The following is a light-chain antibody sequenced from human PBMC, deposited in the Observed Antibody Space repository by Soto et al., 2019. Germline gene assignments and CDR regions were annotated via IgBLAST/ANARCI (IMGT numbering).Light chain of an antibody. V-gene: IGKV3-15*01. CDR3: QQYNDWPRT. CDR2: GAS. CDR1: EGVGSS. J-gene: IGKJ1*01. Sequence: EIVLTQSPATLSLSPGERATLYCRASEGVGSSLAWYQQKPGQAPRVLIYGASTTAPGIPARFSGSGSGTEFTLTISSLQSEDSAVYHCQQYNDWPRTFGQGTKVDIK.